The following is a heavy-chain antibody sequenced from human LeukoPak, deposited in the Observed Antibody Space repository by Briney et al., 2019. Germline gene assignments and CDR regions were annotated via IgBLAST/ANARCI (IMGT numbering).Heavy chain of an antibody. CDR3: AKERWLVSQRHSYYGMDV. D-gene: IGHD6-19*01. V-gene: IGHV3-30*18. CDR1: GFTFSSYG. Sequence: GGSLSLSCAASGFTFSSYGMHWVRQAPGKGLEWVAVISYDGSNKYYADSVKGRFTISRDNSKNTLYLQMNSLRAEDTAVYYCAKERWLVSQRHSYYGMDVWGKGTTVTVSS. J-gene: IGHJ6*04. CDR2: ISYDGSNK.